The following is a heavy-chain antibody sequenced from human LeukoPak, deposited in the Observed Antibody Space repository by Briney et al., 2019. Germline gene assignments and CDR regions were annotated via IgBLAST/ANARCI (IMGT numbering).Heavy chain of an antibody. CDR3: ARDYYGSGTYSLFDY. CDR2: ISYDGSNK. D-gene: IGHD3-10*01. CDR1: GFPFSSYA. V-gene: IGHV3-30-3*01. Sequence: GGSLRLSCAASGFPFSSYAMHWVRQAPGEGLEWVTFISYDGSNKYYADSVKGRFTISRDNSKNTLYLQMNSLRAEDTAVYYCARDYYGSGTYSLFDYWGQGTLVTVSS. J-gene: IGHJ4*02.